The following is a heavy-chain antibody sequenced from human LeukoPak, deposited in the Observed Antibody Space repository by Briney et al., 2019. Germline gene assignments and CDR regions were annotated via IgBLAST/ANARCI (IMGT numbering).Heavy chain of an antibody. CDR2: IYTSGST. CDR3: ARDKRDIVVVPAQPTGMDA. Sequence: SETLSLTCTVSGGSISSYYWSWIRQPAGKGLEWIGRIYTSGSTNYNPSLKSRVTMSVDTSKNQFSLKLSSVTAADTAVYYCARDKRDIVVVPAQPTGMDAWGQGTMVTVSS. D-gene: IGHD2-2*01. V-gene: IGHV4-4*07. CDR1: GGSISSYY. J-gene: IGHJ6*02.